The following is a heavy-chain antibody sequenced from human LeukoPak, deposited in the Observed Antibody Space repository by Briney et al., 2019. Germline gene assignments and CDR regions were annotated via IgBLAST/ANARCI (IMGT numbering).Heavy chain of an antibody. CDR2: IYYTGNT. Sequence: SETLSLTCTVSGGSISSYYWSWIRQPPGKGLEWIGYIYYTGNTNYNPSLKSRVTISVDTSKNQFSLKLSSVTAADTAVYYCARASDTAMVFDYWGQGTLVTVSS. CDR3: ARASDTAMVFDY. J-gene: IGHJ4*02. V-gene: IGHV4-59*08. CDR1: GGSISSYY. D-gene: IGHD5-18*01.